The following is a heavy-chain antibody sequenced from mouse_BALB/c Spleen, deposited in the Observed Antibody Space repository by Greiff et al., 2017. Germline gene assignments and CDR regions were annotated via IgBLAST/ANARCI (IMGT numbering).Heavy chain of an antibody. Sequence: EVKLMESGGGLVQPGGSRKLSCAASGFTFSSFGMHWVRQAPEKGLEWVAYISSGSSTIYYADTVKGRFTISRDNPKNTLFLQMTSLRSEDTAMYYCATSWFAYWGQGTLVTVSA. CDR3: ATSWFAY. CDR1: GFTFSSFG. V-gene: IGHV5-17*02. CDR2: ISSGSSTI. J-gene: IGHJ3*01.